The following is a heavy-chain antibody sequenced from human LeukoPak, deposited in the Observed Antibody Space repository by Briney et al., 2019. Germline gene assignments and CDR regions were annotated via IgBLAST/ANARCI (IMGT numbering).Heavy chain of an antibody. CDR2: ISAYNGNT. J-gene: IGHJ6*02. D-gene: IGHD2-2*02. CDR1: GYTFTSYG. CDR3: ARDRVVPAAIGWLYYYYGMDV. V-gene: IGHV1-18*01. Sequence: ASVKVSCKASGYTFTSYGISWVRQAPGQGLEWMGWISAYNGNTNYAQKLQGRVTMTTDTSTSTAYMELRSLRSDDTAVYYCARDRVVPAAIGWLYYYYGMDVWGQGTTVTVSS.